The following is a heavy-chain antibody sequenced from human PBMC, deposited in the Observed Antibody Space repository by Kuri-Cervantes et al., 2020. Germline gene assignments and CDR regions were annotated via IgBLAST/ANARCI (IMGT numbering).Heavy chain of an antibody. Sequence: GGSLRLSCAASGFTFSSYGMHWVRQAPGKGLEWVAVISYDGSNKYYADSVKGRFAISRDNSKNTLYLQMNSLRAEDTAVYYCARGGYLDYWGQGTTVTVSS. CDR2: ISYDGSNK. CDR1: GFTFSSYG. CDR3: ARGGYLDY. J-gene: IGHJ6*02. V-gene: IGHV3-30*03. D-gene: IGHD3-22*01.